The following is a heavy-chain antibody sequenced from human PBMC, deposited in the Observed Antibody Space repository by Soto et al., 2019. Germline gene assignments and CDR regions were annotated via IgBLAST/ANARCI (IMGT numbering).Heavy chain of an antibody. CDR1: GYTFTGYY. J-gene: IGHJ4*02. V-gene: IGHV1-2*02. CDR2: INPNSGGT. Sequence: QVQLVQSGAEVKKPGASVKVSCKASGYTFTGYYMHWVRQAPGQGLEWMGWINPNSGGTNYAQKFQGRVTMTRDTYISTAYMELSRLRSDDTAVYYCARVRIMITFGGASAFDYWGQGTLVTVSS. D-gene: IGHD3-16*01. CDR3: ARVRIMITFGGASAFDY.